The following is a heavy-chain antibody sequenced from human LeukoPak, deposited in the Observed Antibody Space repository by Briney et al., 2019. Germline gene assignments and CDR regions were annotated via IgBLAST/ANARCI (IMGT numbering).Heavy chain of an antibody. CDR3: AYADDCSSTSCPHPLD. Sequence: GASVKVSCKASGGTFSSYAISWVRQAPGQGLEWMGGIIPIFGTANYAQKFQGRVTITADESTSTAYMELSSLRSEDTAVYYCAYADDCSSTSCPHPLDWGKGTTVTVSS. CDR2: IIPIFGTA. CDR1: GGTFSSYA. V-gene: IGHV1-69*13. J-gene: IGHJ6*04. D-gene: IGHD2-2*01.